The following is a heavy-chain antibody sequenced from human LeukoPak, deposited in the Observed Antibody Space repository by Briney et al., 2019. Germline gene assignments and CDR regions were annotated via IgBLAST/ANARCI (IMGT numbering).Heavy chain of an antibody. V-gene: IGHV1-46*01. CDR1: GYIFTAYY. J-gene: IGHJ5*02. D-gene: IGHD1-20*01. CDR2: INPSGGTT. Sequence: ASVKVSCKASGYIFTAYYIHWVRQAPGQGLEWMGIINPSGGTTSYAQKFQGRVTMTRDTSTTTVYMELSSLRSEDTAMYYCARARGNWNDRNWFDPWGQGTLVTVSS. CDR3: ARARGNWNDRNWFDP.